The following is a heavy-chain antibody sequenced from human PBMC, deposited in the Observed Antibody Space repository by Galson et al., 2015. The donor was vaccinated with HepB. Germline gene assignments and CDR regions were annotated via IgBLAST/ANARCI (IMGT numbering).Heavy chain of an antibody. CDR3: ARDLRGGYCIDD. J-gene: IGHJ6*03. CDR2: INGNSDAI. D-gene: IGHD4-17*01. V-gene: IGHV3-48*01. CDR1: GFSFSGYS. Sequence: SLRLSCAASGFSFSGYSMNWVRQAPGKGPEWISYINGNSDAIYYADSVKGRSTISRDNAKNSLYVQMNSLRAEDTAVYYCARDLRGGYCIDDWGKGTTVTVSS.